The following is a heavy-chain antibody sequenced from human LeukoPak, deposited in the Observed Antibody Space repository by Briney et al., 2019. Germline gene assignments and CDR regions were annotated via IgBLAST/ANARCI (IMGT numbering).Heavy chain of an antibody. J-gene: IGHJ2*01. V-gene: IGHV4-61*02. Sequence: PSETLSLTCTVSGGSISSVSYYWSWIRQPAGKGLEWIGRIYNSGGTIHNPSLQSRVTMSLDTSKNQVSLKLSSVTAADTAVYYCARGTIFGVVIDWYFDLWGRGTLVTVSS. CDR3: ARGTIFGVVIDWYFDL. CDR2: IYNSGGT. CDR1: GGSISSVSYY. D-gene: IGHD3-3*01.